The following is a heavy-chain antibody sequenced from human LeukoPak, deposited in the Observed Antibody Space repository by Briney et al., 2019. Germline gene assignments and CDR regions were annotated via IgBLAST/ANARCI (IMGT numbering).Heavy chain of an antibody. CDR2: IYDTGST. CDR1: GGSISSYY. V-gene: IGHV4-59*01. J-gene: IGHJ4*02. CDR3: ARESYYYDSSGYTFDF. Sequence: PSETLSLTCTVSGGSISSYYWSWIRQPPGKGLEWIGYIYDTGSTNYNPSPKSRVTISVGTSKNQFSLKLSSVTAADTAVYYCARESYYYDSSGYTFDFWGQGTLVTVSS. D-gene: IGHD3-22*01.